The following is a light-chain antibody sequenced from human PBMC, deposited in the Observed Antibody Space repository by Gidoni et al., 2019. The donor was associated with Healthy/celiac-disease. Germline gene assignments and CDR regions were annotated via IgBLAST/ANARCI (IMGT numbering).Light chain of an antibody. Sequence: DIAMTQSPLSLPVPPGEPASISCRSSQSLLHSNGYNYLDWYLQKPGQSPQLLIYLGSNRASGVPDRFSGSGSGTDFTLKISRVEAEDVGVYYCMQALQTPLTFGGGTKVEIK. CDR1: QSLLHSNGYNY. V-gene: IGKV2-28*01. J-gene: IGKJ4*01. CDR3: MQALQTPLT. CDR2: LGS.